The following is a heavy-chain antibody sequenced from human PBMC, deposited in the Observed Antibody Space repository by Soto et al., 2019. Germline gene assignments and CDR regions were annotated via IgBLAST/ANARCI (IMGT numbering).Heavy chain of an antibody. V-gene: IGHV3-30-3*01. CDR3: ARVLYYDSSGYYYPNYYYYYGMDV. Sequence: LGGSLRLSCAASGFTFSSYAMHWVRQAPCKGLEWVAVISYDGSNKYYADSVKGRFTISRDNSKNTLYLQMNSLRAEDTAVYYCARVLYYDSSGYYYPNYYYYYGMDVWGQGTTVTVSS. CDR1: GFTFSSYA. D-gene: IGHD3-22*01. J-gene: IGHJ6*02. CDR2: ISYDGSNK.